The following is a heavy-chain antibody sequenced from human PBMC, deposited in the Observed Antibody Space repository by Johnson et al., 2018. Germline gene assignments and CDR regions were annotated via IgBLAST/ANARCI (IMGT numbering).Heavy chain of an antibody. CDR1: GSTFSDYY. CDR3: APRYCSSTSCPV. V-gene: IGHV3-11*04. CDR2: LSSSGITI. D-gene: IGHD2-2*01. J-gene: IGHJ6*04. Sequence: VQLLESGGGLVKPGGSLRLSCAASGSTFSDYYMSWIRQAPGKGLAWVSYLSSSGITIYYADSVKGRCTISRDKDKNSLQLQMNSLRAEDTGVYYCAPRYCSSTSCPVWGKGTTVTVSS.